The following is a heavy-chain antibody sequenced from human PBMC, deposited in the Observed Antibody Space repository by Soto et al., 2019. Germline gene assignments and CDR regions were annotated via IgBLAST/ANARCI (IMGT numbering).Heavy chain of an antibody. CDR3: ARGPLMVRGDY. V-gene: IGHV3-74*01. Sequence: EVQLLESGGGLVQPGGSLRLSCAASGFTFRSYWMHWVRQAPGKGLVWVSRINSDGSSTTYADSVKGRFTISRDNAKNTLYLQMNSLRAEDTAVYYCARGPLMVRGDYWGQGTLVTVSS. CDR1: GFTFRSYW. D-gene: IGHD3-10*01. J-gene: IGHJ4*02. CDR2: INSDGSST.